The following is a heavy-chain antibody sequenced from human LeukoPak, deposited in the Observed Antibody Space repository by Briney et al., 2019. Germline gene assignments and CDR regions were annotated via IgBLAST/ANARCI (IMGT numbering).Heavy chain of an antibody. D-gene: IGHD2-21*02. CDR2: ISGSGGST. Sequence: GGSLRLSCAASGFTFISYWMSWVRQAPGKGLEWVSAISGSGGSTYYADSVKGRFTISRDNSKNTLYLQMNSLRAEDTAVYYCAKQGGGHCGGDCHILDAFDIWGQGTMVTVSS. CDR1: GFTFISYW. V-gene: IGHV3-23*01. J-gene: IGHJ3*02. CDR3: AKQGGGHCGGDCHILDAFDI.